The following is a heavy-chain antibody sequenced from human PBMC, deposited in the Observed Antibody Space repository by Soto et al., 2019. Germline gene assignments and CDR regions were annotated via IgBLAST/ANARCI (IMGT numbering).Heavy chain of an antibody. Sequence: ASVKVSCKASGYTFTGYYRHWVRQAPGQGLEWMGWINPNSGGTNYAQKFQGWVTMTRDTSISTAYMELSRLRSDDTAVYYCAIDNYRYCSSTSCSRNAFYIWGQGTMVTVSS. CDR1: GYTFTGYY. J-gene: IGHJ3*02. CDR2: INPNSGGT. V-gene: IGHV1-2*04. CDR3: AIDNYRYCSSTSCSRNAFYI. D-gene: IGHD2-2*01.